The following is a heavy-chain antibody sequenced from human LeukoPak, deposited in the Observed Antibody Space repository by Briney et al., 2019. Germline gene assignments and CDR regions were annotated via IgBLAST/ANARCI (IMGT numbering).Heavy chain of an antibody. CDR3: ARSYYGSGSSRLSYYYYGMDV. D-gene: IGHD3-10*01. CDR2: INHSGST. CDR1: GGSFSGYY. V-gene: IGHV4-34*01. Sequence: PSETLSLTCAVYGGSFSGYYWSWIRQPPGKGLEWIGEINHSGSTNYNPSLKSRVTISVDKSKNQFSLKLSSVTAADTAVYYCARSYYGSGSSRLSYYYYGMDVWGQGTTVTVSS. J-gene: IGHJ6*02.